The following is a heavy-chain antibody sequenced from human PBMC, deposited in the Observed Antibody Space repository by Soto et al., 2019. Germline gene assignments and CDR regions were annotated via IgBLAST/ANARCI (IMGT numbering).Heavy chain of an antibody. CDR3: ARVTRIAAAVDY. CDR1: GFTFSSYG. J-gene: IGHJ4*02. CDR2: IWYDGSNK. Sequence: AWGSLRLSCAASGFTFSSYGMHWVRQAPGKGLEWVAVIWYDGSNKYYADSVKGRFTISRDNSKNTLYLQMNSLRAEDTAVYYCARVTRIAAAVDYWGQGTLVTVSS. D-gene: IGHD6-13*01. V-gene: IGHV3-33*01.